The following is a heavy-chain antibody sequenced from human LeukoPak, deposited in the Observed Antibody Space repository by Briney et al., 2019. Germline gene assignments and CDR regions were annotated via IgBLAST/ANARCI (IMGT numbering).Heavy chain of an antibody. V-gene: IGHV3-30*02. Sequence: GGSLRLSCAASGFTFSRHGMNWVRQAPGKGLEWVAFIRYDGSNKYYADSVKGRFTISRDNSKNTLYLQMNSLRAEDTAVYYCAKSGVVRVVGAFDIWGQGTMVTVSS. J-gene: IGHJ3*02. CDR2: IRYDGSNK. CDR1: GFTFSRHG. CDR3: AKSGVVRVVGAFDI. D-gene: IGHD3-3*01.